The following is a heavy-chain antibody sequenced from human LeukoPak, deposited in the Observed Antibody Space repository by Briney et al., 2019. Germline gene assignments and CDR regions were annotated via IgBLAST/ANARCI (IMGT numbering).Heavy chain of an antibody. D-gene: IGHD3-10*01. J-gene: IGHJ4*02. Sequence: GGSLRLSCAASGFTFSSYAMSWVRQAPGKGLEWFSDIRGSGGSTYYADSVKGRFTISGDNSKNTLYLQMNSLSAEDTAVYYCAKDKYYYGSGSSIDYWGQGTLVTVSS. CDR2: IRGSGGST. CDR1: GFTFSSYA. CDR3: AKDKYYYGSGSSIDY. V-gene: IGHV3-23*01.